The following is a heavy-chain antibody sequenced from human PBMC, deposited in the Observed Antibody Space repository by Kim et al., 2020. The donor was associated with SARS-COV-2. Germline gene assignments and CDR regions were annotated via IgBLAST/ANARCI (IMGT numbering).Heavy chain of an antibody. D-gene: IGHD3-9*01. V-gene: IGHV4-39*01. J-gene: IGHJ4*02. CDR3: ARRQRDILTGYPPDY. Sequence: PSLKSRVTISVDTSKNQFSLKLSSVTAADTAVYYCARRQRDILTGYPPDYWGQGTLVTVSS.